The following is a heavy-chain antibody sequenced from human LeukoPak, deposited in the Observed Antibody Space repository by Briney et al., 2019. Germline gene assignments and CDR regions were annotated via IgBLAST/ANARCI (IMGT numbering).Heavy chain of an antibody. V-gene: IGHV4-39*01. CDR1: GGSISSSSYY. CDR3: ASRTNAPWPYSSGWYSGY. CDR2: IYYSGST. J-gene: IGHJ4*02. Sequence: PSETLSLTCTVSGGSISSSSYYWGWIRQPPGKGLEWIGTIYYSGSTYYNPSLKSRVTISVDTSKSQFSLKLSSVTAADTAVYYCASRTNAPWPYSSGWYSGYWGQGTLVTVSS. D-gene: IGHD6-19*01.